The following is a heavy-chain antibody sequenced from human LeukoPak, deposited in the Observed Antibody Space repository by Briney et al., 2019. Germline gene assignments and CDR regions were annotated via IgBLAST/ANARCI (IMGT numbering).Heavy chain of an antibody. J-gene: IGHJ4*02. CDR3: AREYSSGWYVFDC. CDR1: GFTFSSYA. Sequence: GGSLRLSCAASGFTFSSYAMSWVRQAPGKGLEWVSYISSSGSSIYYADSVKGRFTISRDNAKNSLYLQMSSLRAEDTAVYYCAREYSSGWYVFDCWSQGILVTVSS. V-gene: IGHV3-48*04. CDR2: ISSSGSSI. D-gene: IGHD6-19*01.